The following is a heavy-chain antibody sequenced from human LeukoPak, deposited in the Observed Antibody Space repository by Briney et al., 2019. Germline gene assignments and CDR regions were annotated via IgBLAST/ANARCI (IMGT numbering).Heavy chain of an antibody. CDR1: GGSISSSSYY. CDR3: ARQVTVGSFSDY. Sequence: PSETLSLTCTVSGGSISSSSYYWGWLRQPPGKGLEWIGSIYYSGSTYYNPSLKSRVTISVDTSKNQFSLKLSSVTAADTAVYYCARQVTVGSFSDYWGQGTLVTVSS. D-gene: IGHD2-21*02. V-gene: IGHV4-39*01. CDR2: IYYSGST. J-gene: IGHJ4*02.